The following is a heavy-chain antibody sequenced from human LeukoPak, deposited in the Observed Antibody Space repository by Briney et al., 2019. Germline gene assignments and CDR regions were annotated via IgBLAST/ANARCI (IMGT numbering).Heavy chain of an antibody. D-gene: IGHD6-13*01. CDR3: ARDPRVRQQLVLDAFDT. CDR1: GFTFRNYA. CDR2: ISGSGGST. J-gene: IGHJ3*02. V-gene: IGHV3-23*01. Sequence: PGGSLRLSCAASGFTFRNYAMSWVRQAPGKGLEWVSVISGSGGSTDYADSVKGRFTISRDNSKNTLYLQMNSLRAEDTAVYYCARDPRVRQQLVLDAFDTWGQGTMVTVSS.